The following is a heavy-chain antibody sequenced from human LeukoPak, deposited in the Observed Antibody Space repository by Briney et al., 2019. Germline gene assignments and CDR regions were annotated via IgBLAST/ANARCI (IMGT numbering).Heavy chain of an antibody. Sequence: PGGSLRLSCAAPGFTLSGYWMSWVRQAPGKGLEWVADINQDGSERHYVESVKGRFTISRDNAKNSLFLQMNSLKASDTAMYYCARQGSRYSGNLDYWGQGTLVTVSS. D-gene: IGHD1-26*01. CDR2: INQDGSER. V-gene: IGHV3-7*03. CDR1: GFTLSGYW. J-gene: IGHJ4*02. CDR3: ARQGSRYSGNLDY.